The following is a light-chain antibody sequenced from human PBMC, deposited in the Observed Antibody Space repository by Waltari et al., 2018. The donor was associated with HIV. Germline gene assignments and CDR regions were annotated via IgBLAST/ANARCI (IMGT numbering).Light chain of an antibody. V-gene: IGLV1-47*01. Sequence: QSVLTQPPSASGTPGQRVTISCSGSSSNIGSNYVYWYQQLQGTAPKLLIYRNNPRPAGVPDRFSGSNAGTSASLAISGLRSEDEADYYCATWDDSLSVLWVFGGGTKLTVL. CDR2: RNN. CDR1: SSNIGSNY. CDR3: ATWDDSLSVLWV. J-gene: IGLJ3*02.